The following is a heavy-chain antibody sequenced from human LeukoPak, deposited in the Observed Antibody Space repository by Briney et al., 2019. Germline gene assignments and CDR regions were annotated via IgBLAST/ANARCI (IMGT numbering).Heavy chain of an antibody. Sequence: ASVKVSCKASGYTFTGYYMHWVRQAPGQGLEWMGWINPNSGGTNYAQKFQGRVTMTRDTSISTAYMELSRLRSDDTAVYYCARDTPWGYDSSGALANNWFDPWGQGTLVTVSS. V-gene: IGHV1-2*02. CDR1: GYTFTGYY. CDR3: ARDTPWGYDSSGALANNWFDP. D-gene: IGHD3-22*01. CDR2: INPNSGGT. J-gene: IGHJ5*02.